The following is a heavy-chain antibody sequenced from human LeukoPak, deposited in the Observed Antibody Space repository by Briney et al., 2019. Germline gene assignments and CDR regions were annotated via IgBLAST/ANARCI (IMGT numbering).Heavy chain of an antibody. D-gene: IGHD6-19*01. J-gene: IGHJ4*02. V-gene: IGHV1-2*02. CDR3: ASPLIAVAGTGY. CDR1: GYTFTGYY. Sequence: GASVKVSCTASGYTFTGYYMHWVRQAPGQGLEWMGWINPNSGGTNYAQKFQGRVTMTRDTSISTAYMELSRLRSGDTAVYYCASPLIAVAGTGYWGQGTLVTVSS. CDR2: INPNSGGT.